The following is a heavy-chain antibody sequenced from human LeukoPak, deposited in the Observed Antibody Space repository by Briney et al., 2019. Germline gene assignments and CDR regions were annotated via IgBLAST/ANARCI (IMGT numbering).Heavy chain of an antibody. D-gene: IGHD2-15*01. CDR2: IKKTGSET. Sequence: GGSLRLSCAASGFTFSSYGMHWVRQAPGKGLEWVAYIKKTGSETYYVDSVKGRFTITGDNTRNSLFLQMYSLRAEDTAVYFCAREDGYCSGGNCYSYFDSWGRGTLVTVSS. CDR1: GFTFSSYG. V-gene: IGHV3-7*01. CDR3: AREDGYCSGGNCYSYFDS. J-gene: IGHJ4*02.